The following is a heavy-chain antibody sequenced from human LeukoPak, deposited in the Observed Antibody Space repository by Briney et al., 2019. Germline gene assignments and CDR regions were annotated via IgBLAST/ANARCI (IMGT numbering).Heavy chain of an antibody. J-gene: IGHJ3*02. Sequence: SETLSLTCTVSGGSISSYYWGWIRQPAGKGLEWIGRIYTSESTNYNPSLKSRVTMSVDTSKNQFSLKLSSVTAADTAVYYCALVSTYYDILTGYYDAFDIWGQGTMVTVSS. CDR1: GGSISSYY. V-gene: IGHV4-4*07. CDR3: ALVSTYYDILTGYYDAFDI. CDR2: IYTSEST. D-gene: IGHD3-9*01.